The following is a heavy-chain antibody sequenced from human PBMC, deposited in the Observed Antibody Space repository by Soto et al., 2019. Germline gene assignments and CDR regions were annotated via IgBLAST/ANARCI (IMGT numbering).Heavy chain of an antibody. CDR2: IKSKTDGGTT. V-gene: IGHV3-15*01. J-gene: IGHJ4*02. Sequence: GGSLRLSCAASGVTFSNAWMSWVRQAPGKGLEWVGRIKSKTDGGTTDYAAPVKGRFTISRDDSKNTLYLQMNSLKTEDTAVYYCTTDPWMWGVWWLLDYFAFWGQGTLVTVSS. CDR1: GVTFSNAW. D-gene: IGHD1-26*01. CDR3: TTDPWMWGVWWLLDYFAF.